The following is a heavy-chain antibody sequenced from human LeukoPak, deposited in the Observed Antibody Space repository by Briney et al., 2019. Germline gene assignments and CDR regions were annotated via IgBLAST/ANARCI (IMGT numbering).Heavy chain of an antibody. D-gene: IGHD2-8*01. CDR2: IYGGGNP. CDR3: ATGGRSGMAFDF. CDR1: GFIATSNY. Sequence: GGSLRLSCSFSGFIATSNYMAWVRQSPGKGLQWISFIYGGGNPLYADSVRDRFSISRDNSKSTLYLQMSSLRVEDTAVYYCATGGRSGMAFDFWGQGTLVTVSS. J-gene: IGHJ4*02. V-gene: IGHV3-53*01.